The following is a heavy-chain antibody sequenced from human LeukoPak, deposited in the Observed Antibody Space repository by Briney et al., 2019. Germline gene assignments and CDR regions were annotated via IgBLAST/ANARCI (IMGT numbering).Heavy chain of an antibody. CDR1: GGTFSSYA. J-gene: IGHJ1*01. CDR2: IIPIFGTA. Sequence: GSSVKVSCKASGGTFSSYAISWVRQAPGQGLEWMGGIIPIFGTANYAQKFQGRVTITTDESTSTAYMELSSLRSEDTAVYYCARSLDIVLMIFQHWGQGTLVTVSS. V-gene: IGHV1-69*05. D-gene: IGHD2-8*01. CDR3: ARSLDIVLMIFQH.